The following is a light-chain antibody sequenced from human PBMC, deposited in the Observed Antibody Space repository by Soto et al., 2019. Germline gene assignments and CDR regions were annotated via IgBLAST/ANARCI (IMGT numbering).Light chain of an antibody. J-gene: IGLJ1*01. CDR3: TSYTSSSTLDV. Sequence: QSALTQPASVSGTPGQSITTSCTGTSSDIGGYPYVSWYQQHPGKAPKLMIYDVDNRPSGVSNRFSGSKSGNTASLTISELQAEDEADYYCTSYTSSSTLDVFGTGTKVTVL. V-gene: IGLV2-14*01. CDR1: SSDIGGYPY. CDR2: DVD.